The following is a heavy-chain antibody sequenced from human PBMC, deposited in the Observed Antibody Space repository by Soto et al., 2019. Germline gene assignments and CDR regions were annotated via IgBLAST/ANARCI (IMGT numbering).Heavy chain of an antibody. CDR2: INHSGST. J-gene: IGHJ6*03. D-gene: IGHD2-2*01. V-gene: IGHV4-34*01. Sequence: QVQLQQWGAGLLKPSETLSLTCAVYGGSFSGYYWSWIRQPPGKGLEWIGEINHSGSTNYNPSLQSRCNLTVDTSKKHFPPKLRSVAAADTAVYYRAKLGGGPDIVVVPAATNPYYYYYYMDVWGKGTTVTVSS. CDR3: AKLGGGPDIVVVPAATNPYYYYYYMDV. CDR1: GGSFSGYY.